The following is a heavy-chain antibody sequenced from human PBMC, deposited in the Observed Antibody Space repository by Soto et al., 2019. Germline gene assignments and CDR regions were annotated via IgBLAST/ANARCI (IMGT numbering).Heavy chain of an antibody. V-gene: IGHV1-8*01. CDR1: GYTFTSYD. D-gene: IGHD1-7*01. J-gene: IGHJ6*01. Sequence: QVQLVQSGAEVKKPGASVKVSCKASGYTFTSYDINWVRQATGQGLKWMGWMNPNSGNTGYAQKFQGRVTMTRNTSIRTAYMVLRSLRSEDTAVYYCARGVGLELGYYYYGMGVWGQGTTVTVSS. CDR2: MNPNSGNT. CDR3: ARGVGLELGYYYYGMGV.